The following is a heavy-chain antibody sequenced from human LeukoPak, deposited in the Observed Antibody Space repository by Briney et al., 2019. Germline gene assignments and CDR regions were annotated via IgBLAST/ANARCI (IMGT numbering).Heavy chain of an antibody. D-gene: IGHD4-17*01. J-gene: IGHJ3*02. CDR1: GFTFSSYG. Sequence: PGGSLRLSCAASGFTFSSYGMHWVRQAPGKGLEWVAFIRYDGSNKYYADSVKGRFTISRDNAKNSLYLQMNSLRAEDTAVYYCARADIGDYGFAFDIWGQGTMVTVSS. V-gene: IGHV3-30*02. CDR2: IRYDGSNK. CDR3: ARADIGDYGFAFDI.